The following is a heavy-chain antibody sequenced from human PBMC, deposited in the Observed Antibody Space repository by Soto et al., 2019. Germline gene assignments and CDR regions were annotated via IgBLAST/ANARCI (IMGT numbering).Heavy chain of an antibody. CDR3: ARQQPHFDY. V-gene: IGHV3-53*02. CDR2: IYSGGST. J-gene: IGHJ4*02. CDR1: GFTVSSDY. D-gene: IGHD6-13*01. Sequence: EVQLVETGGGLIQPGGSLRLSCAASGFTVSSDYMSWVRQAPGKGLEWVSVIYSGGSTYYADSVKGRFTITRDNSKNTLYLQMNSLRAEETAVYYCARQQPHFDYRGQGKLVTVSS.